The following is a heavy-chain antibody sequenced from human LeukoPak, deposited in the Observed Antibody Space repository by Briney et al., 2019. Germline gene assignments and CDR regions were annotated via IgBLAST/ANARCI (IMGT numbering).Heavy chain of an antibody. J-gene: IGHJ4*02. D-gene: IGHD2-15*01. V-gene: IGHV3-23*01. CDR3: AKDSPVATR. Sequence: GGSLRLSCAASGFTFSTFAMSWVRQAPGKGLEWVSGISGSDGSTYYADSVKGRFTISRDNSKNTLYLQMNSLRVEDTAVYYCAKDSPVATRWGQGTLVTVSS. CDR1: GFTFSTFA. CDR2: ISGSDGST.